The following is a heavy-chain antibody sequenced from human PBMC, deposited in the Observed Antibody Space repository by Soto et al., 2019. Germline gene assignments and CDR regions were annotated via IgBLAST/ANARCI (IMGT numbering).Heavy chain of an antibody. CDR2: LSGNSGTT. V-gene: IGHV3-23*01. Sequence: VQLLESGGGLVQPGGSLRLSCAASGFTFSTYAMAWVRQAPGKGLEWVSALSGNSGTTYSADSVKGRFTISRDNSRNTLYLQMSSLRADDTALYYCANGSNFTIFSPNDYWGQGTLVTVSS. CDR1: GFTFSTYA. CDR3: ANGSNFTIFSPNDY. J-gene: IGHJ4*02. D-gene: IGHD3-3*01.